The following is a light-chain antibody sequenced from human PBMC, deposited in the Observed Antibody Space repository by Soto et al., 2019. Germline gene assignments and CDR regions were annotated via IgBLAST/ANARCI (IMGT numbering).Light chain of an antibody. CDR1: QSGSSN. V-gene: IGKV3-15*01. J-gene: IGKJ1*01. CDR2: GAS. CDR3: QHYKNWPPWT. Sequence: EIVMTQSPATLSVSPGERATLSCRASQSGSSNLAWYQQKPGQAPRLLIYGASTRATGIPARFSGSGSETEFTLTINSLQSEDFAVYYCQHYKNWPPWTFGQGNKVEIK.